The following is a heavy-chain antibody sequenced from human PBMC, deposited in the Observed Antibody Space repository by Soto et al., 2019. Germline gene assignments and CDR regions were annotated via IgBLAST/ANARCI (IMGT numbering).Heavy chain of an antibody. J-gene: IGHJ6*02. Sequence: GGSLRLSCAASGFTFSSYGMHWVRQAPGKGLEWVAVISYDGSNKYYADSVKGRFTISRDNSKNSLYLQMNSLRAEDTAVYYCARDEYDXWSGYPTPTYYYYGMDVWGQGTTVTVSS. CDR2: ISYDGSNK. CDR3: ARDEYDXWSGYPTPTYYYYGMDV. D-gene: IGHD3-3*01. CDR1: GFTFSSYG. V-gene: IGHV3-30*03.